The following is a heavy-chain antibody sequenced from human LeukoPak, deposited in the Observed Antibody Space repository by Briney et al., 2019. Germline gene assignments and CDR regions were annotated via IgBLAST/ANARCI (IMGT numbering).Heavy chain of an antibody. Sequence: GGSLRLSCAVSGFTFSNYWMNWVRQAPGKGLEWVANIKEDGSQKYYVESVKGRFTVSRDNAKNSVYLQMSSLSDEDTAVYYCARGLNTSPGVDYWGQGTLVTVSS. CDR1: GFTFSNYW. CDR2: IKEDGSQK. V-gene: IGHV3-7*01. J-gene: IGHJ4*02. D-gene: IGHD3-16*01. CDR3: ARGLNTSPGVDY.